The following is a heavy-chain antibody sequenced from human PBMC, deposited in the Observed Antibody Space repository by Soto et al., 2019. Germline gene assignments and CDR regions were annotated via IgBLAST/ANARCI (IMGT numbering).Heavy chain of an antibody. D-gene: IGHD3-10*01. CDR2: IYFSGST. V-gene: IGHV4-59*01. Sequence: SETLSLTCTVSGDSISSYYWSWIRQPPGKGLEWIGYIYFSGSTNYNPSLKSRVTISVDTSKNQFSLKLSSVTAADTAVYYCARRYGSAFDIWGQGTMVTVSS. J-gene: IGHJ3*02. CDR1: GDSISSYY. CDR3: ARRYGSAFDI.